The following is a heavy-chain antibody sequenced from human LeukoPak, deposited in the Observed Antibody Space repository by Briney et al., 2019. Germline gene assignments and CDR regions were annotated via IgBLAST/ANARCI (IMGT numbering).Heavy chain of an antibody. Sequence: GGSLRLSCAASGFTFSSYGMHWVRQAPGKGLEWVAVIWYDGSNKYYADSVKGRFTISRDNSKNTLYLQVNSLRAEDKAVYYCAKEKRYYYGSGSHQPRYYHMDVWGKGTTVTVSS. CDR1: GFTFSSYG. CDR3: AKEKRYYYGSGSHQPRYYHMDV. V-gene: IGHV3-33*06. CDR2: IWYDGSNK. D-gene: IGHD3-10*01. J-gene: IGHJ6*03.